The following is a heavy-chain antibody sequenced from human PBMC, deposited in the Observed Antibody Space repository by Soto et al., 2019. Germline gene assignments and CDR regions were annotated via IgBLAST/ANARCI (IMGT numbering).Heavy chain of an antibody. Sequence: ASVKVSCKASGYTFTGYYMHWVRQAPGQGLEWMGWINPNSGGTNYAQKFQGWVTMTRDTSISTAYMELSRLRSDDTAVYYCARGDRIAAARRRNWFDLWGQGTLVTVSS. V-gene: IGHV1-2*04. CDR2: INPNSGGT. D-gene: IGHD6-13*01. CDR3: ARGDRIAAARRRNWFDL. CDR1: GYTFTGYY. J-gene: IGHJ5*02.